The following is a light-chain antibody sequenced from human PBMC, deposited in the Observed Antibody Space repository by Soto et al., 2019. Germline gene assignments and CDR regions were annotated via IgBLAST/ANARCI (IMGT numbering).Light chain of an antibody. CDR3: VACDDSLRWAI. Sequence: QSVLTQPPSASGTPGQSVIISCSGSSSNIGNNLVYWYQQVPGMAPKLLIYANSQRPSGVPGRFSGSKYGTSASLAISGLRSEDEADDYCVACDDSLRWAIFGGGTQLTVL. V-gene: IGLV1-47*01. CDR2: ANS. CDR1: SSNIGNNL. J-gene: IGLJ7*01.